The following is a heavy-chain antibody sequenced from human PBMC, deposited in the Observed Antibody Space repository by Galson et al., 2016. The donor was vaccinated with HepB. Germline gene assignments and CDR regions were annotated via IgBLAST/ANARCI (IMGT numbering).Heavy chain of an antibody. V-gene: IGHV4-31*03. D-gene: IGHD2-2*01. CDR1: GGSISSSGYY. CDR2: IYSSGST. CDR3: ARDPRQYCDTTSCYQGGLDI. J-gene: IGHJ6*02. Sequence: TLSLTCTVSGGSISSSGYYWTWIRQHPGKGLEWIGYIYSSGSTYYNPSLKTRITISLDTSKNQFSLRLSSVTAADTAVYFCARDPRQYCDTTSCYQGGLDIWGQGTTVTVSS.